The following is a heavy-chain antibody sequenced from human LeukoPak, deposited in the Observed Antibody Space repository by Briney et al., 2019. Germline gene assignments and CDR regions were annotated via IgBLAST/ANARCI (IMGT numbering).Heavy chain of an antibody. CDR3: AKDGGGSLEWLPPMDV. CDR1: GFTFSSHA. Sequence: PGGSLRLSCAASGFTFSSHAMGWVRQAPGKGLEWDSSITGSGASTYYGDSVKGRFTISRDNSKNTLYLQMNRLRAEDTAVYYCAKDGGGSLEWLPPMDVWGQGTTVTVSS. D-gene: IGHD3-3*01. J-gene: IGHJ6*02. V-gene: IGHV3-23*01. CDR2: ITGSGAST.